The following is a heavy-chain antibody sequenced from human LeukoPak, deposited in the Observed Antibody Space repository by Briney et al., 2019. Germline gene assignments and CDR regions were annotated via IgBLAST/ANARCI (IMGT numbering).Heavy chain of an antibody. CDR1: GGSISSYY. J-gene: IGHJ4*02. V-gene: IGHV4-38-2*02. CDR2: IYHSGIT. CDR3: ARVMDYYDRDGYPPPAAADY. D-gene: IGHD3-22*01. Sequence: SETLSLTCTVSGGSISSYYWSWIRQPPGKGLEWIGSIYHSGITYYNPSLKSRVTISIDTPKNQFSLRLSSVTAADTAVYYCARVMDYYDRDGYPPPAAADYWGQGTLVIVSS.